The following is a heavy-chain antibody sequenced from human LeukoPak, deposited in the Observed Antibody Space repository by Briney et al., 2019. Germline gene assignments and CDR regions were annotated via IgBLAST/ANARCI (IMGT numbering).Heavy chain of an antibody. D-gene: IGHD6-13*01. J-gene: IGHJ6*03. Sequence: SETLSLTCAVYGGSFSGYYWSWIRQPPGKGLEWIGEINHSGSTYYNPSLKSRVTISVDTSKNQFSLKLSSVTAADTAVYYCAREAAAGNHYYYYMDVWGKGTTVTVSS. V-gene: IGHV4-34*01. CDR2: INHSGST. CDR3: AREAAAGNHYYYYMDV. CDR1: GGSFSGYY.